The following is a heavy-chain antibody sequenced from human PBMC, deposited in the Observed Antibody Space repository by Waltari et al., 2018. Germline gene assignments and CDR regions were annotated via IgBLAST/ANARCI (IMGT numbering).Heavy chain of an antibody. Sequence: QVRLVQSGAEVKKPGASVKVSCKASGYTFTGYSLRWVRQAPGQGLEWMGWINPSFGNTKYAEKFQGRVTMTRDTSINTAYMELTRLRSDDTAVYYCATYQRLHKYNSYYMDVWGNGTTVTVSS. V-gene: IGHV1-2*02. CDR3: ATYQRLHKYNSYYMDV. CDR2: INPSFGNT. CDR1: GYTFTGYS. D-gene: IGHD6-25*01. J-gene: IGHJ6*03.